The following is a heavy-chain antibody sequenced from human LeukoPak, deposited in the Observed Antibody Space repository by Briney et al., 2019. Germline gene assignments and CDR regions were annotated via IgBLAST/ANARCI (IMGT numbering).Heavy chain of an antibody. Sequence: SETLSLTCAVYGGSFSGYYWSWIRQPPGKGLEWIGEINHSGSTNYNPSLKSRVTISVDTSKNQFSLKLSSVTAADTAVYYCASTWIQLWLPDYWGQGTLVTVSS. D-gene: IGHD5-18*01. CDR3: ASTWIQLWLPDY. V-gene: IGHV4-34*01. CDR1: GGSFSGYY. J-gene: IGHJ4*02. CDR2: INHSGST.